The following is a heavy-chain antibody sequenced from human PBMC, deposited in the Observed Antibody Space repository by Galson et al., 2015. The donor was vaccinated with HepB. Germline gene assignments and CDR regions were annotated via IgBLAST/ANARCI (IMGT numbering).Heavy chain of an antibody. CDR3: ATLGWSGPHYGVGV. CDR1: GFTFNIPA. J-gene: IGHJ6*02. Sequence: FLRLSCAASGFTFNIPAMTWFRQAPGWGLEWVFPFNRKGDTTYYADSVKGRFTISRDNSRNMVDLQVISLRAEDTAVYYCATLGWSGPHYGVGVWGQGTTVTV. CDR2: FNRKGDTT. D-gene: IGHD3-3*01. V-gene: IGHV3-23*01.